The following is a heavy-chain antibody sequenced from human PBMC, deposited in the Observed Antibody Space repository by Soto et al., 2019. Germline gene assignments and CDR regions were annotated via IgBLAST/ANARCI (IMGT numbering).Heavy chain of an antibody. J-gene: IGHJ4*02. D-gene: IGHD3-9*01. Sequence: SVKVSCKASGGTFSSYAISWVRQAPGQGLEWMGGIIPIFGTANYAQKFQGRVTITADESTSTAYMELSSLRSEDTAVYYCARVEYDILTGYFDYWGQGTLVTVSS. V-gene: IGHV1-69*13. CDR2: IIPIFGTA. CDR3: ARVEYDILTGYFDY. CDR1: GGTFSSYA.